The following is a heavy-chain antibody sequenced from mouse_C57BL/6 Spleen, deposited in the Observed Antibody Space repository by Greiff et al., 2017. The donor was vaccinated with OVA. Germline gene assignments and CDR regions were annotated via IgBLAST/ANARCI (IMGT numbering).Heavy chain of an antibody. CDR1: GYTFTDYY. J-gene: IGHJ2*01. CDR3: ARSGDYYGSSYFDY. D-gene: IGHD1-1*01. V-gene: IGHV1-76*01. CDR2: IYPGSGNT. Sequence: QVQLKESGAELVRPGASVKLSCKASGYTFTDYYINWVKQRPGQGLEWIARIYPGSGNTYYNEKFKGKATLTAEKSSSTAYMQLSSLTSEDSAVYFCARSGDYYGSSYFDYWGQGTTLTVSS.